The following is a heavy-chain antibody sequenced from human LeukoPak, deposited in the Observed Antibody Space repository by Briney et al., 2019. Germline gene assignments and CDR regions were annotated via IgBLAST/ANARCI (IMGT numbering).Heavy chain of an antibody. CDR1: GFTFSSYA. D-gene: IGHD4-17*01. CDR2: ISYDGSNK. J-gene: IGHJ4*02. Sequence: GGSLRLSCAASGFTFSSYAMHWVRQAPGKGLEWMSVISYDGSNKYYADSVKGRFTISRDNSKNTLYLQMNSLRAEDTAVYYCAKLEVMTTVTRVVDYWGQGTLVTVSS. V-gene: IGHV3-30*18. CDR3: AKLEVMTTVTRVVDY.